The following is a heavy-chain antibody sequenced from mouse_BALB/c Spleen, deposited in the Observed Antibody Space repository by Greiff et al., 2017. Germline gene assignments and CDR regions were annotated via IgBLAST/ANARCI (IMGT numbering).Heavy chain of an antibody. CDR2: ISSGSSTI. CDR3: ARYDGYSMDY. V-gene: IGHV5-17*02. Sequence: EVKVVESGGGLVRPGGSRKLSCAASGFTFSSFGMHWVRQAPEKGLEWVAYISSGSSTIYYADTVKGRFTISRDNPKNTLFLQMTSLRSEDTAMYYCARYDGYSMDYWGQGTSVTVSS. CDR1: GFTFSSFG. J-gene: IGHJ4*01. D-gene: IGHD2-3*01.